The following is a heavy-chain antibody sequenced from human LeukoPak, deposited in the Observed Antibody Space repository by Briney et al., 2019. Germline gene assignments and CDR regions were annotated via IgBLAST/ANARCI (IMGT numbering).Heavy chain of an antibody. D-gene: IGHD2-15*01. V-gene: IGHV1-2*04. CDR1: GYTFTGYY. Sequence: ASVTVSCKASGYTFTGYYMHWVRQAPGQGLEWMGWINPNSGGTNYAQKFQGWVTMTRDTSISTAYMELSRLRSDDAAVYYCARDSSRLCSGGSCYSNRVGAFDIWGQGTMVTVSS. J-gene: IGHJ3*02. CDR3: ARDSSRLCSGGSCYSNRVGAFDI. CDR2: INPNSGGT.